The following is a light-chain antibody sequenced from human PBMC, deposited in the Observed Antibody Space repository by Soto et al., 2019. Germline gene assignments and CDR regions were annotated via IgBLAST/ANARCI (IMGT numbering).Light chain of an antibody. CDR3: AAWDDSLSGVV. V-gene: IGLV1-47*02. CDR1: SSNIGSNY. CDR2: SNN. J-gene: IGLJ2*01. Sequence: QLVLTQPPSASGTPGQRVTISCSGSSSNIGSNYVYWYQQLPGTAPKLLIYSNNQRPSGVPDRFSGSKSGTSASLAISGLRSEDEADYYCAAWDDSLSGVVFGGRTKLTVL.